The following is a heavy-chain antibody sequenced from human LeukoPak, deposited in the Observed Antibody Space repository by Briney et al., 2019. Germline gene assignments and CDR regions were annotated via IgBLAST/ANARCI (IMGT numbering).Heavy chain of an antibody. V-gene: IGHV3-21*01. J-gene: IGHJ4*02. Sequence: PGGSLRLSCAASGFTFSSYAMSWVRQAPGKGLEWVSSISGDSTDIYYADSLMGRSTISRDNAKNSLYLQINSLRAEDTAIYYCARRGYSDSSGYDYWGQGTLVTVSS. CDR3: ARRGYSDSSGYDY. CDR1: GFTFSSYA. CDR2: ISGDSTDI. D-gene: IGHD3-22*01.